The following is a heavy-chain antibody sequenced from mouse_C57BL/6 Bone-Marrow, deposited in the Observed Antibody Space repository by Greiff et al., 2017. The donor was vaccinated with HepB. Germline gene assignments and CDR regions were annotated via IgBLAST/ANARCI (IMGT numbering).Heavy chain of an antibody. V-gene: IGHV1-50*01. J-gene: IGHJ1*03. CDR1: GYTFTSYW. D-gene: IGHD1-1*01. Sequence: QVQLQQPGAELVKPGASVKPSCKASGYTFTSYWMQWVKQRPGQGLEWIGEIDPSDSYTNYNQKFKGKATLTVDTSSSTAYMQLSSLTSEDSAVYYCAREGLLRWYFDVWGTGTTVTVSS. CDR2: IDPSDSYT. CDR3: AREGLLRWYFDV.